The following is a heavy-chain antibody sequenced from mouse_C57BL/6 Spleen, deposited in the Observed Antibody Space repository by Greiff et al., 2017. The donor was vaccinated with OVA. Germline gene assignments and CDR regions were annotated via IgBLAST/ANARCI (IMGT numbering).Heavy chain of an antibody. CDR1: GYTFTSYW. CDR2: IDPSDSYT. J-gene: IGHJ2*01. Sequence: QVQLQQPGAELVMPGASVKLSCKASGYTFTSYWMHWVKQRPGQGLEWIGEIDPSDSYTNYNQKFKGKSTLTVDKSSSPAYMQLSSLASEDSAVYYCARRDSSGPDYWGQGTTLTVSS. D-gene: IGHD3-2*02. CDR3: ARRDSSGPDY. V-gene: IGHV1-69*01.